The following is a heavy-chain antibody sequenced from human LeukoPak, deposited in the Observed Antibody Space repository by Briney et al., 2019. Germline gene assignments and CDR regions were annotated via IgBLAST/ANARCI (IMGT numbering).Heavy chain of an antibody. V-gene: IGHV3-21*01. CDR3: ARGPGLRYGDFAFDY. CDR1: GFTFSSYS. CDR2: ISSSSSYI. J-gene: IGHJ4*02. D-gene: IGHD4-17*01. Sequence: SGGSLRLSCAASGFTFSSYSMNWVRQAPGKGLEWVSSISSSSSYIYYADSVKGRFTISRDNAKNSLYLQMNSLRAEDTAVYYCARGPGLRYGDFAFDYWGQGTLVTVSS.